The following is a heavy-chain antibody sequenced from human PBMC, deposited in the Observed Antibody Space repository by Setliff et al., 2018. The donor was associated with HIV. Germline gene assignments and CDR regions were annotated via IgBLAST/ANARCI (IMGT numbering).Heavy chain of an antibody. CDR2: IYHSDFT. D-gene: IGHD2-21*02. CDR3: ASRGIVVVTMSMPDEFFVH. CDR1: YVSISYNIW. Sequence: SETLSLTCNVSYVSISYNIWWTWVRQAPGKGLEWIGEIYHSDFTNYSPSLKSRVTIAMDKSKNQVSLELRSVTAADTATYYCASRGIVVVTMSMPDEFFVHWGHGTLVTV. J-gene: IGHJ1*01. V-gene: IGHV4-4*02.